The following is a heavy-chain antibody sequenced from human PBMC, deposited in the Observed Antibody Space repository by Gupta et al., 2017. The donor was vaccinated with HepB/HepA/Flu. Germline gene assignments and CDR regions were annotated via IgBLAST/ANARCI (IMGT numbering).Heavy chain of an antibody. V-gene: IGHV4-39*01. CDR1: GGSISSSSYY. CDR3: ARHPMIYIVVPLNWFDP. Sequence: QLQLQESGPGLVKPSETLSLTCTVSGGSISSSSYYWGWIRQPPGKGLEWIGSIYYSGSTYYNPSLQSRVNISVDTSKNQFSLKLSSVTAADTAVYYCARHPMIYIVVPLNWFDPWGQGPRVTVSS. D-gene: IGHD2-2*01. J-gene: IGHJ5*02. CDR2: IYYSGST.